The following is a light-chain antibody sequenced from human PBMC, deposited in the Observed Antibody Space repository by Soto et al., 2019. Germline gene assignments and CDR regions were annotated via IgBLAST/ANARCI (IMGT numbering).Light chain of an antibody. Sequence: EIVMTQSPGILSLCPGERATLSCRASQSVSKLAWYQQKPGQAPRLLIYDASTRAAGIPARFSGSGSGTEFTLTISSLQSEDFAVYYCQVYNDWPPMFTFGQGTKLEIK. CDR3: QVYNDWPPMFT. V-gene: IGKV3-15*01. CDR1: QSVSK. J-gene: IGKJ2*01. CDR2: DAS.